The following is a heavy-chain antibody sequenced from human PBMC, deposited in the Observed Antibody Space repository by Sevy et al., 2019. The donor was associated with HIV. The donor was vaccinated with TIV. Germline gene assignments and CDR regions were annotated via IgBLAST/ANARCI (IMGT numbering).Heavy chain of an antibody. D-gene: IGHD5-18*01. CDR1: GFTFSSYA. Sequence: GGSLRLSCAASGFTFSSYAMSWVRQAPWKGLDWISAVSGNGGHTYYADSVKGRFTISRDNSKNTLFLQMNSLRAEDTAVYYCAKEIQRGGAFDNWGQGTMVTVSS. CDR2: VSGNGGHT. CDR3: AKEIQRGGAFDN. V-gene: IGHV3-23*01. J-gene: IGHJ3*02.